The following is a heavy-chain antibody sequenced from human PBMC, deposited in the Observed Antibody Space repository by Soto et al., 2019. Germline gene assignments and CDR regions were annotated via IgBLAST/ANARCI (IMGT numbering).Heavy chain of an antibody. CDR1: GYTFTSYG. D-gene: IGHD2-15*01. CDR3: ARDIVVVVAVTLDAFDI. CDR2: ISAYNGNT. J-gene: IGHJ3*02. Sequence: QVQLVQSGAEVKKPGASVKVSCKASGYTFTSYGISWVRQAPGQGLEWMGWISAYNGNTNYAQKLQGRVTMTTDTYTSTAYMELRSLRSDDTAVYYCARDIVVVVAVTLDAFDIWGQGTMVTVSS. V-gene: IGHV1-18*04.